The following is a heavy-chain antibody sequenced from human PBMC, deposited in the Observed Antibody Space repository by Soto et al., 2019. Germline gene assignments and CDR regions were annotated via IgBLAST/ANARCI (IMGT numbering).Heavy chain of an antibody. CDR2: ISGNGADS. D-gene: IGHD2-21*01. V-gene: IGHV3-23*01. CDR1: GFTFSAYG. CDR3: AKDVGDSHGYYNY. Sequence: EVQLLDSGGGLVQPGGSLRLSCATSGFTFSAYGMTWVRQAPGKGLEWVSSISGNGADSYYADSVKGRFTISRDNSRNTLYLQMNSLRAEDTAMYYCAKDVGDSHGYYNYWGQGTLVTVSS. J-gene: IGHJ4*02.